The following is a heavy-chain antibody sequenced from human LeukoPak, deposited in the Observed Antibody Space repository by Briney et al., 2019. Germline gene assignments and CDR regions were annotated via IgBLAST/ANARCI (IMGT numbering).Heavy chain of an antibody. J-gene: IGHJ4*02. D-gene: IGHD2-15*01. CDR2: ISSSSSYI. Sequence: GESLRLSCAASGFTFSSYSMNWVRQAPGNGLGWVSSISSSSSYIYYADSVKGRFTISRDNAKNSLYLQMNSLRAEDTAVYYCARGRIVVVLAADFDYWGQGTLVTVSS. V-gene: IGHV3-21*01. CDR1: GFTFSSYS. CDR3: ARGRIVVVLAADFDY.